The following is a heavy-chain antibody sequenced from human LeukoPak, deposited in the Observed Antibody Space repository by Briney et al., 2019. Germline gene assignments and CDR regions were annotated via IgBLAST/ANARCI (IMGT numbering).Heavy chain of an antibody. CDR2: IWHDGSNK. V-gene: IGHV3-33*01. D-gene: IGHD6-19*01. CDR3: ARDQQQWLTGDFDY. J-gene: IGHJ4*02. Sequence: PGGSLRLSCAASGFXFSSYGIHWVRQAPGKGLEWVAVIWHDGSNKYYADSVKGRFTISRDNSKNTLYLQMNSLRAEDTAVYYCARDQQQWLTGDFDYWGQGTLVTVSS. CDR1: GFXFSSYG.